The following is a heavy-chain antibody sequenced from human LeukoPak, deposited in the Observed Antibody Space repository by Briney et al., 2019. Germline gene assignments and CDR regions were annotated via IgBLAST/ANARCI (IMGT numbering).Heavy chain of an antibody. Sequence: QSGGSLRLFCTASGFSFSGHWMHWARQLPGKGLVWVSRISPTGSTTSYADSVKGRFTVSRDNAKSTLYLQVNNLRAEDTAVYYCARGPNSNWSGLDFWGQGTLLTVSS. CDR1: GFSFSGHW. D-gene: IGHD6-6*01. CDR3: ARGPNSNWSGLDF. CDR2: ISPTGSTT. V-gene: IGHV3-74*01. J-gene: IGHJ4*02.